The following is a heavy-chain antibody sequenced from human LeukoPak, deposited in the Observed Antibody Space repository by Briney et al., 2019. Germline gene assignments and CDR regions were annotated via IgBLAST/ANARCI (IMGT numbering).Heavy chain of an antibody. J-gene: IGHJ4*02. CDR1: GYTFTSYG. CDR3: ARGHRYCSSTSCYDAAGFDY. Sequence: ASVKVSCKASGYTFTSYGISWERQAPGQGLEWMGWISAYNGNTNYAQKLQGRVTMTTDTSTSTAYMELRSLRSDDTAVYYCARGHRYCSSTSCYDAAGFDYWGQGTLVTVSS. D-gene: IGHD2-2*01. V-gene: IGHV1-18*01. CDR2: ISAYNGNT.